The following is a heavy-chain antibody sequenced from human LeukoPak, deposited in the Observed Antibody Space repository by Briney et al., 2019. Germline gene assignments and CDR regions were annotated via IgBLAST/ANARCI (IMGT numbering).Heavy chain of an antibody. Sequence: ASVKISXKASGYTFTSYGISWVRQAPGQGLEWMGWISAYNGNTKYAQKLQGRVTMTTDTSTSTAYMELRSLRSDDTAVYYCARDNPPPLSMIVVGHVSFDYWGQGTLVTVSS. CDR2: ISAYNGNT. J-gene: IGHJ4*02. D-gene: IGHD3-22*01. CDR1: GYTFTSYG. V-gene: IGHV1-18*01. CDR3: ARDNPPPLSMIVVGHVSFDY.